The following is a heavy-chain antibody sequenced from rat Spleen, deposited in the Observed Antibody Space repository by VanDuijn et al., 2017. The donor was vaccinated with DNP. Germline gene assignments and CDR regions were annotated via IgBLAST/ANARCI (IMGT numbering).Heavy chain of an antibody. Sequence: EVQLVESGGGLVQPGRSLKLSCAASGFTFRDHNMAWVRQAPKKGLEWVATISYDGSSTYYRDSMKGRFTISRDNAKSTLYLQMDSLRSEDTATCYCVGRPPPTRGPFDYWGQGVTVTVSS. J-gene: IGHJ2*01. CDR3: VGRPPPTRGPFDY. CDR1: GFTFRDHN. CDR2: ISYDGSST. V-gene: IGHV5-7*01. D-gene: IGHD1-4*01.